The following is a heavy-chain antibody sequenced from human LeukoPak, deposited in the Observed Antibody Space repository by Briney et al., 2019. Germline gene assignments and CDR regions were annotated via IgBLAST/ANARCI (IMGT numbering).Heavy chain of an antibody. CDR3: ARCTTGRTFGSLREIKRSREIDY. Sequence: GGSLRLSCAASGFTFSSYSMYWVRQAPGKGLEWVSSISSSSSNIYYADSVKGRFTISRDNAKNSLYLQMNSLRVEDTAVYYCARCTTGRTFGSLREIKRSREIDYWGQGTLVTVSS. D-gene: IGHD1-1*01. CDR1: GFTFSSYS. J-gene: IGHJ4*02. V-gene: IGHV3-21*01. CDR2: ISSSSSNI.